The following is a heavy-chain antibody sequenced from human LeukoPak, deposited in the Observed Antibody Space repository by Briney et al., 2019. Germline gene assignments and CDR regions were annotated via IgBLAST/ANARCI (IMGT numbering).Heavy chain of an antibody. CDR2: IISSGSVI. CDR1: GFTFSSYS. V-gene: IGHV3-48*01. D-gene: IGHD3-3*01. J-gene: IGHJ6*02. Sequence: GGSLRLSCAGSGFTFSSYSMNWVRQAPGKGLEWVSYIISSGSVIYYADSVKGRFTISRDNAKNSLSLQMNSLRAEDTALYYCAKDTSPYYDFWSGYNYYYGMDVWGQGTTVTVSS. CDR3: AKDTSPYYDFWSGYNYYYGMDV.